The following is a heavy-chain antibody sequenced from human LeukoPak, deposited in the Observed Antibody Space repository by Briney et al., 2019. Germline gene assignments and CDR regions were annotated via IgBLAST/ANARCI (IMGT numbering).Heavy chain of an antibody. CDR3: ARRRYTGYSSSWYPNDY. V-gene: IGHV4-34*01. J-gene: IGHJ4*02. Sequence: SETLSLTCAVYGGSFSGYYWSWIGQPPGKGLEWIGEINHSGSTNYNPSLKSRVTISVDTSKNQFSLKLSSVTAADTAVYYCARRRYTGYSSSWYPNDYWGQGTLVTVSS. CDR2: INHSGST. CDR1: GGSFSGYY. D-gene: IGHD6-13*01.